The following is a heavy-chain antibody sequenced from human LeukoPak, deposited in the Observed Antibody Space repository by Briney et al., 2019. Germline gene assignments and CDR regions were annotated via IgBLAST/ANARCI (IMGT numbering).Heavy chain of an antibody. CDR1: GYTFTSYG. J-gene: IGHJ5*02. Sequence: GASVKVSCKASGYTFTSYGISWVRQAPGQGLEWMGWINPNSGGTNYAQKFQGRVTMTRDTSISTAYMELSRLRSDDTAVYYCARNVYDYVWGSYPRGFDPWGQGTLVTVSS. CDR2: INPNSGGT. D-gene: IGHD3-16*02. CDR3: ARNVYDYVWGSYPRGFDP. V-gene: IGHV1-2*02.